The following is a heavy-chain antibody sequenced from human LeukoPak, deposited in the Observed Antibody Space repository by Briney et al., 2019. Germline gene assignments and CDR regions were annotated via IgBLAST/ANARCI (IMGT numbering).Heavy chain of an antibody. V-gene: IGHV3-23*01. Sequence: GASLRLSCAASGFTFTSYAMSWVRQAPGKGLEWVSAISGSGGSTYYTDSVKGRFTISRDNSKNTLYLQMNSLRAEDTALYYCAKDRGDTSSPPLDYWGQGTLVTISS. CDR3: AKDRGDTSSPPLDY. J-gene: IGHJ4*02. CDR1: GFTFTSYA. D-gene: IGHD2-2*01. CDR2: ISGSGGST.